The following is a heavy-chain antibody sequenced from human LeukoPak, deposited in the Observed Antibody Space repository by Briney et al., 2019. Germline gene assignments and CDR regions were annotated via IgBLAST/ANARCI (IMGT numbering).Heavy chain of an antibody. V-gene: IGHV1-69*13. Sequence: SVKVSCKASGGTFSSYAISWVRQAPGQGLEWMGGIIPIFGTANYAQKFQGRVTITADESMSTAYMELSSLRSEDTAVYYCARGYDILTGYSSNWFDPWGQGTLVTVSS. J-gene: IGHJ5*02. CDR2: IIPIFGTA. CDR1: GGTFSSYA. D-gene: IGHD3-9*01. CDR3: ARGYDILTGYSSNWFDP.